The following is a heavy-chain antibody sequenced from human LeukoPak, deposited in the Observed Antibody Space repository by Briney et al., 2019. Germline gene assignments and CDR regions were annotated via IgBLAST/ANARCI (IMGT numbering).Heavy chain of an antibody. Sequence: GSLRLSCAASGLTFSSYGMHWVRQAPGKGLEWVASINTIGRRAYYADSVKGRFTISRDNSKNTVLLEMSSLRADDTALYHCAKDPLNNYYLNYLDVWGNGTTVTVSS. V-gene: IGHV3-23*01. CDR1: GLTFSSYG. J-gene: IGHJ6*03. CDR2: INTIGRRA. CDR3: AKDPLNNYYLNYLDV.